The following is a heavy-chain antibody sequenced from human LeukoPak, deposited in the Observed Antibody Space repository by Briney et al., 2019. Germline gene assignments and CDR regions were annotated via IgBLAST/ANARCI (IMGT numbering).Heavy chain of an antibody. CDR3: ARTSSNGYYWYFDL. D-gene: IGHD3-22*01. V-gene: IGHV4-59*01. CDR2: IYYSGST. Sequence: PSETLSLTCTVSGGSLSTYYWSWIRQPPGKGLEWIGYIYYSGSTNYNPSLKRRVTISVDTSKNQFSLKLSSVTAADTAVYYCARTSSNGYYWYFDLWGRGTLVTVSS. J-gene: IGHJ2*01. CDR1: GGSLSTYY.